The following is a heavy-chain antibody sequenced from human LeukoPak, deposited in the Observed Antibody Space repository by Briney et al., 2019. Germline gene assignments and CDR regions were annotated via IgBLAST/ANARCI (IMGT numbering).Heavy chain of an antibody. CDR3: ARVSRSRGEWLFDN. D-gene: IGHD3-3*01. Sequence: ASVNVSCTASGYTFTSYAMNWVRQAPGQGLEWMGWINTNTGNPTYAQGFTGRFVFSLDTSVSTAYLQISSLKAEDIALYYCARVSRSRGEWLFDNWGQGTLVTVSS. CDR1: GYTFTSYA. CDR2: INTNTGNP. J-gene: IGHJ4*02. V-gene: IGHV7-4-1*02.